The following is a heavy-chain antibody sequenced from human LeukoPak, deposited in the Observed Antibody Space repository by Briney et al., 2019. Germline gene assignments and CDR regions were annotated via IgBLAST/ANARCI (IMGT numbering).Heavy chain of an antibody. J-gene: IGHJ3*02. D-gene: IGHD6-6*01. CDR3: ARDLGAARLSHDAFDI. V-gene: IGHV3-53*01. CDR1: GFIVNSNY. CDR2: IYSGGST. Sequence: GGSLRLSCAASGFIVNSNYMSWVRQAPGKGLEWVSVIYSGGSTDYADSVKGRFTLSRDNSKNTLYLQMNSLRAEDTAVYYCARDLGAARLSHDAFDIWGQGTMVTVSS.